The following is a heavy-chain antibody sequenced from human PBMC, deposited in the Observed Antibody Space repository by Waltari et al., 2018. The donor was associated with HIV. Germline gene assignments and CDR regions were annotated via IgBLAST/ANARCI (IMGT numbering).Heavy chain of an antibody. J-gene: IGHJ4*02. CDR1: GFTLGTYG. V-gene: IGHV3-30*18. Sequence: QVQLVESGGGVVQPGRSLRLSCAASGFTLGTYGMHWVRQAPGKGMEGVAFIAYDGDNNYYADSVKGRCTLSRDNSKNTVYLQINSLRAEDSAVYYCAKDKGGVTYICDYWGQGTLVTVSS. CDR3: AKDKGGVTYICDY. CDR2: IAYDGDNN. D-gene: IGHD1-1*01.